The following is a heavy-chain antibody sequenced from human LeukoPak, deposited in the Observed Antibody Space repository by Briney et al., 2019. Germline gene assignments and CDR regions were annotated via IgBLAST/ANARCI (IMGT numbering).Heavy chain of an antibody. CDR3: ARALVRGAAFDI. D-gene: IGHD3-10*01. J-gene: IGHJ3*02. Sequence: ASVKVSCKASGYTFTAYYIHWVRQAPGQGLEWMGWMNPNSGNTGYAQKFQGRVTITRNTSISTAYMELSSLRSEDTAVYYCARALVRGAAFDIWGQGTMVTVSS. CDR2: MNPNSGNT. V-gene: IGHV1-8*03. CDR1: GYTFTAYY.